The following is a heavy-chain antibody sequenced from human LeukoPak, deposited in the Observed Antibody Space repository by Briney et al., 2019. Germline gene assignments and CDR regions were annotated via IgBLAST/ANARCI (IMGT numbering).Heavy chain of an antibody. Sequence: GGSLRPSCAASGFTFSSYWMSWVRQAPGEGLVWVSRISSDASSTIYADSVKGRFTISRDNAENTLFLQMNSLTAEDTAVYYCARARGYYYDSFDYWGQGTLVTISS. J-gene: IGHJ4*02. D-gene: IGHD3-22*01. CDR1: GFTFSSYW. CDR3: ARARGYYYDSFDY. CDR2: ISSDASST. V-gene: IGHV3-74*01.